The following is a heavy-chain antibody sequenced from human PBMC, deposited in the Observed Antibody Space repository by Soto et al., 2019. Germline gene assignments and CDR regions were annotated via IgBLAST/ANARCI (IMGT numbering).Heavy chain of an antibody. CDR1: GFTLGSYA. CDR2: IGESGTPT. J-gene: IGHJ6*02. Sequence: PGGSLRLSCAVSGFTLGSYAMEWVRQAPGKGLEWVSLIGESGTPTYYADSVKGRFTISRDNSGNTLFLEMYSLRAEDTAVYYCARYIPGVRYYGMDVWGQGTTVTVSS. V-gene: IGHV3-23*01. CDR3: ARYIPGVRYYGMDV. D-gene: IGHD2-2*01.